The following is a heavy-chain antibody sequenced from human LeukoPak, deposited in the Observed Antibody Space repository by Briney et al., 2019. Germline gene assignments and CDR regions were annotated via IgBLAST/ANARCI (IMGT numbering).Heavy chain of an antibody. D-gene: IGHD6-6*01. CDR3: ARAGYSSSSGYYYYYMDV. CDR2: INTDGSST. CDR1: GFTFSSYW. J-gene: IGHJ6*03. Sequence: GGSLRLSCAASGFTFSSYWMHWVRQAPGKGLVWVSRINTDGSSTSYADSVKGRFTISRDNAKNTLYLQMNSLRAEDTAVYYCARAGYSSSSGYYYYYMDVWGKGTTVTVSS. V-gene: IGHV3-74*01.